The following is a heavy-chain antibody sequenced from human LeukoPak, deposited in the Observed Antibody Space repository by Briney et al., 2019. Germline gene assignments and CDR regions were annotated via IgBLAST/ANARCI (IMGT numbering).Heavy chain of an antibody. J-gene: IGHJ5*01. D-gene: IGHD6-13*01. CDR3: ARGMWLQLVQDWFDS. V-gene: IGHV1-18*04. Sequence: GASVKVSCKASGYTFTSYDINWVRQAPGQGLEWMGWISPYNGNTNYAQKLQDRVTMTTDTSTSTAYMEMRSLTSDDTAVYYCARGMWLQLVQDWFDSWGQGTLVTVSS. CDR2: ISPYNGNT. CDR1: GYTFTSYD.